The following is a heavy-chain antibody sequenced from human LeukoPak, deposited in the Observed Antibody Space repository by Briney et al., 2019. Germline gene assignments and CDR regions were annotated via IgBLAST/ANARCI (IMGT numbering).Heavy chain of an antibody. CDR3: ARGLLLWFGELSGDSDY. V-gene: IGHV3-33*08. J-gene: IGHJ4*02. CDR2: IWYDGSHK. Sequence: GGSLRLSCAASGFTFRNYEFNWVRQAPGKGLEWVADIWYDGSHKYYADSVKGRFTISRDNSKNTLHLQMNSLRAEDTAVYYCARGLLLWFGELSGDSDYWGQGTLVTVSS. D-gene: IGHD3-10*01. CDR1: GFTFRNYE.